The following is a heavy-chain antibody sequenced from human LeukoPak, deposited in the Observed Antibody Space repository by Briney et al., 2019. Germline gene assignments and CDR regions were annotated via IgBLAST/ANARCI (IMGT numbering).Heavy chain of an antibody. D-gene: IGHD6-13*01. CDR1: GGSISSGSYY. CDR3: AREEWAAAGTWFDP. J-gene: IGHJ5*02. V-gene: IGHV4-61*02. CDR2: IYTSGST. Sequence: SQTLSLTCTVSGGSISSGSYYWSWIRQPAGKGLEWIGRIYTSGSTNYNPSLKSRVTISVDTSKNQFSLKLSSVTAADTAVYYCAREEWAAAGTWFDPWGQGTLVTVSS.